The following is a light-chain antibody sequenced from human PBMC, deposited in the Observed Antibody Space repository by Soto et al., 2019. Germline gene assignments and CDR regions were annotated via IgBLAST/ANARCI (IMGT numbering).Light chain of an antibody. J-gene: IGLJ3*02. Sequence: QSVLTQPPSASGSLGQSVTISCTGTSSDIGGYNGVSWYQQHPGKAPKLLIYDVNKRPSGVPDRFSASKSGNTASLTVSGLQAEDEADYHCSSYAGNRGVFGGGTKLTVL. CDR1: SSDIGGYNG. CDR3: SSYAGNRGV. V-gene: IGLV2-8*01. CDR2: DVN.